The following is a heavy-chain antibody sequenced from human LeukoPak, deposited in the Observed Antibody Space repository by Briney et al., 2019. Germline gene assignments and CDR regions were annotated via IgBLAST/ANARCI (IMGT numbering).Heavy chain of an antibody. J-gene: IGHJ2*01. CDR3: ARQSPNYYDSSGYPSPGVLL. D-gene: IGHD3-22*01. CDR1: GGSISSYY. CDR2: IYTSGST. V-gene: IGHV4-4*07. Sequence: KPSETLSLTCTVSGGSISSYYWSWIQQPAGKGLEWIGRIYTSGSTNYNPSLKSRVTMSVDTSKNQFSLKLSSVTAADTAVYYCARQSPNYYDSSGYPSPGVLLWGRGTLVTVSS.